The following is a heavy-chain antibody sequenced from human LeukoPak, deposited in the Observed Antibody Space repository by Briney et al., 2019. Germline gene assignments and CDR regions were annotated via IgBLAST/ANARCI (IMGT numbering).Heavy chain of an antibody. CDR1: GFTFSSSG. Sequence: GGSLRLSCGASGFTFSSSGMHWVRQAPGKGLEWVAVISYDGSNKYYADSVKGRFTLSKNNSNNTLYLQMNSLRAGDTAVYYCAKDSYDRSGYYYYYFAYWGQGTQVTVSS. V-gene: IGHV3-30*18. J-gene: IGHJ4*02. CDR2: ISYDGSNK. D-gene: IGHD3-22*01. CDR3: AKDSYDRSGYYYYYFAY.